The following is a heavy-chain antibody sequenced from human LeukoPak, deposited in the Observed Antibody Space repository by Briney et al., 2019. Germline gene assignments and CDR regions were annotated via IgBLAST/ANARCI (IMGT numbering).Heavy chain of an antibody. D-gene: IGHD3-10*01. CDR2: IYYSEST. CDR3: ARVTYYYGSGGVDNWFDP. CDR1: GGSLSSYY. V-gene: IGHV4-59*01. Sequence: SETLSLTCTVSGGSLSSYYWSWIRQPPGKGLEWIGYIYYSESTNYNPSLKSRVTISVDTSKNQFSLKLSSVTAADTAVYYCARVTYYYGSGGVDNWFDPWGQGTLVTVSS. J-gene: IGHJ5*02.